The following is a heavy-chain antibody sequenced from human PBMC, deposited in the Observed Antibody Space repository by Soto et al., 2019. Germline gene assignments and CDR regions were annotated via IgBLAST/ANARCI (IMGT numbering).Heavy chain of an antibody. Sequence: ASVKVSWKASGYTFTSYGISWVRQAPGQGLEWMGWISAYNGNTNYAQKLQGRVTMTTDTSTSTAYMELRSLRSDDTAVYYCARCYDSSGYLTFDYWGQGTLVTVSS. CDR3: ARCYDSSGYLTFDY. CDR1: GYTFTSYG. V-gene: IGHV1-18*01. D-gene: IGHD3-22*01. J-gene: IGHJ4*02. CDR2: ISAYNGNT.